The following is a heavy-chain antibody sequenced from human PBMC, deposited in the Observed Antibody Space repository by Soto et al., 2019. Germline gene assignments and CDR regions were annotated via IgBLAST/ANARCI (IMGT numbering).Heavy chain of an antibody. CDR1: GFTFSSYG. CDR2: ISYDGSNK. J-gene: IGHJ4*02. V-gene: IGHV3-30*18. Sequence: ESGGGVVQPGRSLRLSCAASGFTFSSYGMHWVRQAPGKGLEWVAVISYDGSNKYYADSVKGRFTISRDNSKNTLYLQMNSLRAEDTAVYYCAKATSGSKILDYWGQGTLVTVSS. D-gene: IGHD3-10*01. CDR3: AKATSGSKILDY.